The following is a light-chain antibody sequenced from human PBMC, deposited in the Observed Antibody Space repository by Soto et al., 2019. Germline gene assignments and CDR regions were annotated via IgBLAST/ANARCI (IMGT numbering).Light chain of an antibody. J-gene: IGKJ1*01. CDR2: GAS. V-gene: IGKV3-20*01. Sequence: EIVLTQSPATLSSSVGERATLSCRASQSVSSSYLAWYQQKPGQAPKLLIYGASSMATGVPDRFSGSGSGTDFTLTISRLEPEDFAVYYCQQYGSLRWTFGQGAKVDIK. CDR1: QSVSSSY. CDR3: QQYGSLRWT.